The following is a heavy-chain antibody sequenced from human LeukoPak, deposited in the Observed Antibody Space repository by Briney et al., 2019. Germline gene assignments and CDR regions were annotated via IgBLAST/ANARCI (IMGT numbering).Heavy chain of an antibody. D-gene: IGHD2-2*01. CDR1: GFTFSSYS. V-gene: IGHV3-21*01. CDR2: ISSSSSYI. J-gene: IGHJ4*02. Sequence: GGSLRLSCAASGFTFSSYSMNWVRQAPGKGLEWVSSISSSSSYIYYAASVKGRFTISRDNAKNSLYLQMNSLRAEDTAVYYCARDPIGVVVPAANDYWGQGTLVTVSS. CDR3: ARDPIGVVVPAANDY.